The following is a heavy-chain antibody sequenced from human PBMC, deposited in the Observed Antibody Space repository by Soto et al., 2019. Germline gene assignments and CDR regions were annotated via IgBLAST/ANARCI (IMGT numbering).Heavy chain of an antibody. J-gene: IGHJ3*02. CDR3: AKDLIAKNGIWEPFDM. D-gene: IGHD2-8*01. V-gene: IGHV3-23*01. CDR2: IFGSGGGI. Sequence: GVSHRVSSGAAECKCGDYARSWVSKKPGKGLQWVCGIFGSGGGIQYADSVRGRFTVSRDNSRNTVYLQMNGLRAEDTAVYYCAKDLIAKNGIWEPFDMWGQGTEVTVSS. CDR1: ECKCGDYA.